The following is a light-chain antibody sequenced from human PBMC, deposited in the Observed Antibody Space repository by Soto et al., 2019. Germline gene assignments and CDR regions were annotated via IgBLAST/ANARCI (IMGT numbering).Light chain of an antibody. J-gene: IGKJ2*01. Sequence: AIQMTQSPSSLSVSVGDRITITCRASQDIRNDLGWYQQKPGKAPKLLIYGTSNLQSGVPSRFSGSGSGTDFTLTISSLQPEDFTTYYCLQDYIYPYTFGQGTKLEIK. CDR1: QDIRND. V-gene: IGKV1-6*01. CDR3: LQDYIYPYT. CDR2: GTS.